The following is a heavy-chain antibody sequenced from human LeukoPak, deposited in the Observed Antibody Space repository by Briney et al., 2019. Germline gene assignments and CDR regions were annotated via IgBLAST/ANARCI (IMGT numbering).Heavy chain of an antibody. J-gene: IGHJ4*02. CDR1: GFTFSSYG. D-gene: IGHD1-26*01. V-gene: IGHV3-30*18. Sequence: GRSLRLSCAASGFTFSSYGMHWVRQAPGKGLEWVAVISYDGSNKYYADSVKGRFTISRDNSKNTLYLQMNSLRAEDTAVYYCAKDLVVGVLDYWGQGTLVTVSS. CDR3: AKDLVVGVLDY. CDR2: ISYDGSNK.